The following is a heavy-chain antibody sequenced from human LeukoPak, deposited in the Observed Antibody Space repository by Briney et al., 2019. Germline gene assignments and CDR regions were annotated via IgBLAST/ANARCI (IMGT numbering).Heavy chain of an antibody. J-gene: IGHJ5*02. V-gene: IGHV3-33*01. CDR2: IWYDGSNK. CDR1: GFTFSSYG. D-gene: IGHD3-9*01. CDR3: AREGRGRYFDWLLPTSFDP. Sequence: GGSLRLSCAASGFTFSSYGMHWVRQAPGKGLEWVAVIWYDGSNKYYADSVKGRFTISRDNSKNTLYLQMNSLRAEDTAVYYCAREGRGRYFDWLLPTSFDPWGQGTLVTVSS.